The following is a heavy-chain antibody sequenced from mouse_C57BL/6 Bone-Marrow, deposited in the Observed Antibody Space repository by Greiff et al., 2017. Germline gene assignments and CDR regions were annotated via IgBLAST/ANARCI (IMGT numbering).Heavy chain of an antibody. CDR3: ARSKLLDYFDY. Sequence: QVQLQQPGAELVKPGASVKMSCKASGYTFTSYWITWVKQRPGKGLEWIGDIYPGSGSTTSNEKFKSKAKLTVDTSSSTAYMQLSILTSEDSAVYYCARSKLLDYFDYWGQGTTLTVSS. V-gene: IGHV1-55*01. D-gene: IGHD2-1*01. J-gene: IGHJ2*01. CDR1: GYTFTSYW. CDR2: IYPGSGST.